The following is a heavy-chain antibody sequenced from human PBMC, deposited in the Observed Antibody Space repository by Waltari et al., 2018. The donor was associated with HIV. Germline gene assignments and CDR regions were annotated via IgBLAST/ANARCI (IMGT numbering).Heavy chain of an antibody. V-gene: IGHV3-48*01. CDR2: ISSSGSAL. CDR3: ARDRQFAFDY. Sequence: EVQLVESGGGLVQPGGSLRLSCAASGFTFSSYSVQWVRQAPGKGLEWVSYISSSGSALYYADSVKGRFSISRDNAKNSLYLQLNSLRGEDTAVYYCARDRQFAFDYWGQGTLVTVSS. J-gene: IGHJ4*02. D-gene: IGHD2-15*01. CDR1: GFTFSSYS.